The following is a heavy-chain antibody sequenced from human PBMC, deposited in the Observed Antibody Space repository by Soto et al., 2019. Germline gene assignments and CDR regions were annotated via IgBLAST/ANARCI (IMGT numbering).Heavy chain of an antibody. Sequence: GGSLRLSCAASGFTFSSYAMHWVRQAPGKGLEWVAVISYDGSNKYYADSVKGRFTISRDNSKNTLYLQMNSLRAEDTAVYYCARSPGIVVVVAATLNYVDYWGQGTLVTVSS. J-gene: IGHJ4*02. CDR2: ISYDGSNK. CDR1: GFTFSSYA. V-gene: IGHV3-30-3*01. D-gene: IGHD2-15*01. CDR3: ARSPGIVVVVAATLNYVDY.